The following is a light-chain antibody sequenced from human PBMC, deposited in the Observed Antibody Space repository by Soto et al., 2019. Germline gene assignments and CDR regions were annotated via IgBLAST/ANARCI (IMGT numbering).Light chain of an antibody. CDR3: CSYAGRYIFAV. CDR1: SSDVGRYNL. CDR2: EDS. V-gene: IGLV2-23*01. Sequence: QSVLTQPASVSGSPGQSITISCTGTSSDVGRYNLVSWYQHHPGKAPKLLIYEDSQRPSGVSNRFSGSKSGNTASLTISGLQAEDEADYYCCSYAGRYIFAVFGGGTKVTVL. J-gene: IGLJ2*01.